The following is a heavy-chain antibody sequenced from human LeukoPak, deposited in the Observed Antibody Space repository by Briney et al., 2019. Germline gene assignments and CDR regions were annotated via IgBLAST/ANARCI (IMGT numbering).Heavy chain of an antibody. CDR2: ISSSGSTI. D-gene: IGHD1-26*01. CDR1: GFTFSDYY. J-gene: IGHJ6*03. V-gene: IGHV3-11*04. CDR3: ARVGVGATYYYYMDV. Sequence: GGCLRLSCAASGFTFSDYYMSWIRQAPGKGLEWVLYISSSGSTIYYADSVKGRFTISRDNAKNSLYLQMNSLRAEDTAVYYCARVGVGATYYYYMDVWGKGTTVTVSS.